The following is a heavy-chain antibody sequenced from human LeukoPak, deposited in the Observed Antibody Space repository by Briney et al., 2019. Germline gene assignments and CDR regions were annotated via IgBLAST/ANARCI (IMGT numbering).Heavy chain of an antibody. V-gene: IGHV3-23*01. CDR3: AKDSFSSR. D-gene: IGHD2-2*01. Sequence: PGGSLRLSCAPSRFTFSGDSMTWVRQAPGKGLERVSTISGSGVSTFYADSVKGRFTISRDNSKNTLYLHMNSLSAEDTAVYYCAKDSFSSRWGQGTLVTVSS. CDR1: RFTFSGDS. CDR2: ISGSGVST. J-gene: IGHJ4*02.